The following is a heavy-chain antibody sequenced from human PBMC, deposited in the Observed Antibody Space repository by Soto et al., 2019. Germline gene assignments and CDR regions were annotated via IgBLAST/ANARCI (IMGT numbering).Heavy chain of an antibody. D-gene: IGHD3-10*01. J-gene: IGHJ4*02. CDR2: IYPGDSDT. V-gene: IGHV5-51*01. CDR3: AKKVSSGTGSQYFDY. CDR1: GYSFTSYL. Sequence: GESLKISFKGSGYSFTSYLIGWVRQMPVKGLEWMGIIYPGDSDTRYSPSFQGQVTISRDNSKNTLFLQMNSLRVEDTAIYYCAKKVSSGTGSQYFDYSGQGILLPVSS.